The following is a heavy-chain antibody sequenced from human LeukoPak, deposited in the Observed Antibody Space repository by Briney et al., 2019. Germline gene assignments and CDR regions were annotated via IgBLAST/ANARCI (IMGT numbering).Heavy chain of an antibody. D-gene: IGHD1-26*01. V-gene: IGHV3-74*01. CDR3: ARDGSYKLDY. CDR2: IRSDGTA. J-gene: IGHJ4*02. Sequence: GGSLRLSCAASGLTFSSAWMRWVRQTPGKRLVWISRIRSDGTATYADSVRGRFTISRDNAKNTLYLQMNNLRADDTGIYYCARDGSYKLDYWGQGALVTVSS. CDR1: GLTFSSAW.